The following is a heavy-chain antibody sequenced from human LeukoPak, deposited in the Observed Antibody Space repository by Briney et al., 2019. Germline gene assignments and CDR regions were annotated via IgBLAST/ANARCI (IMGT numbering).Heavy chain of an antibody. CDR2: IYYSGST. CDR3: ARGRFLGAFDI. Sequence: SSETLSLTCTVSGGSISSYYWSWIRQPPGKGLEWIGYIYYSGSTKYKPSLKSRVTISVDTSKNQFSLKLSSVTAADTAVYYCARGRFLGAFDIWGQGTMVTVSS. CDR1: GGSISSYY. V-gene: IGHV4-59*01. J-gene: IGHJ3*02. D-gene: IGHD3-3*01.